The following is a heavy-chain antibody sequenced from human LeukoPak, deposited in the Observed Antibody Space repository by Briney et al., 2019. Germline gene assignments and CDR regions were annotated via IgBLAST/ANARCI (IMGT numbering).Heavy chain of an antibody. D-gene: IGHD3-22*01. CDR3: ARKGRAYYDSSGYYLDAFDI. V-gene: IGHV1-2*02. CDR1: GYTFTGYY. J-gene: IGHJ3*02. Sequence: ASVKVSCKASGYTFTGYYMHWVRHAPGQGLEWMGWINPNSGGTNYAQKFQGRVTMTRDTSISTAYMELSRLRCDDTAVYYCARKGRAYYDSSGYYLDAFDIWGQGTMVTVSS. CDR2: INPNSGGT.